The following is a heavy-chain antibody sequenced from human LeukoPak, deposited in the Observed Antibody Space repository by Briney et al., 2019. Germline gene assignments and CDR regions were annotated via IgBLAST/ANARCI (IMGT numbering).Heavy chain of an antibody. CDR2: ISAYNGNT. D-gene: IGHD3-3*01. V-gene: IGHV1-18*01. CDR1: GYTFTSYG. J-gene: IGHJ6*02. CDR3: ARDRSSFWSGPYYYYGMDV. Sequence: ASVKVSCKASGYTFTSYGISWVRQAPGQGLEWMRWISAYNGNTNYAQKLQGRVTMTTDTSTSTAYMELRSLRSDDTAAYYCARDRSSFWSGPYYYYGMDVWGQGTTVTVSS.